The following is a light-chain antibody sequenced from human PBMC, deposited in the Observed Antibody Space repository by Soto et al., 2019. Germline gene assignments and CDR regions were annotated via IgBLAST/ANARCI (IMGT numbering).Light chain of an antibody. CDR2: EVS. CDR1: SSDVGGYNY. Sequence: QSPLTQPASVSGSPGQAITISCTGTSSDVGGYNYVSWYQQHPGKAPKLMIYEVSNRPSGVSNRFSGSKSGNTASLTISGLQAEDEADYYCSSYTSSSTLDVFGTGAKVTVL. CDR3: SSYTSSSTLDV. J-gene: IGLJ1*01. V-gene: IGLV2-14*01.